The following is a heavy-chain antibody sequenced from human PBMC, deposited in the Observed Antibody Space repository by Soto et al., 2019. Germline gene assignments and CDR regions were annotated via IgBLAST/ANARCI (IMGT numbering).Heavy chain of an antibody. CDR1: GFIFSDYG. CDR2: IWYDGSKK. D-gene: IGHD6-19*01. Sequence: QVQLVESGGGVVQPGTSLRLSCAASGFIFSDYGIHWVRQAPGKGLEWVALIWYDGSKKYYADSVKGRFTVSRDNINSTLYLEMNRLRVEDSAVYYCAREGAVAGSQDFWGQGTLVTVSS. V-gene: IGHV3-33*01. J-gene: IGHJ4*02. CDR3: AREGAVAGSQDF.